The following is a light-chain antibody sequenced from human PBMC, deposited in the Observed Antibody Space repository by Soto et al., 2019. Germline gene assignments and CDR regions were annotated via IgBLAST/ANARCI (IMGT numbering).Light chain of an antibody. Sequence: AIRMTQSPSSLSASTGDRVTITCRVSQGISSYLAWYQQKPGKAPKLLIYAASTLQSGVPSRFSGSGSGTDFTLTISSLQPEDFATYYCQQSYSTPRWTFGQGTKVDIK. CDR3: QQSYSTPRWT. V-gene: IGKV1-8*01. J-gene: IGKJ1*01. CDR1: QGISSY. CDR2: AAS.